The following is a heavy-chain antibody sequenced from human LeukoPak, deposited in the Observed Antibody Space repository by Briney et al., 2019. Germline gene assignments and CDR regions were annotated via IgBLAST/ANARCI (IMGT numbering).Heavy chain of an antibody. CDR2: INPSGGST. J-gene: IGHJ4*02. CDR3: ARDGAYGDYEGSMGYFDY. CDR1: GYTFTSYY. D-gene: IGHD4-17*01. V-gene: IGHV1-46*01. Sequence: WASVKVSCKASGYTFTSYYMHWVRQAPGQGLEWMGIINPSGGSTSYAQKFQGRVTMTRDTSMSTVYMELSSLRSEDTAVYYCARDGAYGDYEGSMGYFDYWGQGTLVTVSS.